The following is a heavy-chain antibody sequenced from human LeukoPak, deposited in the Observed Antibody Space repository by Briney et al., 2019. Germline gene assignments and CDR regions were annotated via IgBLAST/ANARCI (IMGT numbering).Heavy chain of an antibody. CDR1: GFTFSNCW. V-gene: IGHV3-74*01. CDR2: IESDGSRT. D-gene: IGHD3-22*01. Sequence: GGSLRLSCAASGFTFSNCWMHWVRQAPGKGLEWVSRIESDGSRTRYADSVKGRFTISRDNAKNTLYLQKNSLSAEDTAVYYCARDTYYYNSSAFYHYYYGMDVWGQGTTVTVSS. J-gene: IGHJ6*02. CDR3: ARDTYYYNSSAFYHYYYGMDV.